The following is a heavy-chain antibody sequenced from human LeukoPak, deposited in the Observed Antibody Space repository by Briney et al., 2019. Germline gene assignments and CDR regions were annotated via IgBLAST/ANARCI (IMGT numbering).Heavy chain of an antibody. CDR1: GGSISSGDYY. CDR2: IYYSGST. J-gene: IGHJ6*02. CDR3: ARGSGRFGRYYGMDV. Sequence: SQTLSLTCTVSGGSISSGDYYWSWIRQPPGKGLEWIGYIYYSGSTYYNPSLKSRVTISVDTSKNQFSLKLSSVTAADTAVYYCARGSGRFGRYYGMDVWGQGTTVTVSS. V-gene: IGHV4-30-4*01. D-gene: IGHD3-10*01.